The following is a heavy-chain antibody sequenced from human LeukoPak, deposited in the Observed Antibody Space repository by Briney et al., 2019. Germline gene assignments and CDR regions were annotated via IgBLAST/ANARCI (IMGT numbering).Heavy chain of an antibody. V-gene: IGHV3-48*04. D-gene: IGHD5-18*01. CDR1: GFTFSSYS. J-gene: IGHJ6*03. Sequence: GGSLRLSCAASGFTFSSYSMNWVRQAPGKGLEWVSYISSSSTIYYADSVKGRFTISRDNAKNSLYLQMNSLRAEDTAVYYCARDRAYSYGLRAYYYYMDVWGKGTTVTVSS. CDR3: ARDRAYSYGLRAYYYYMDV. CDR2: ISSSSTI.